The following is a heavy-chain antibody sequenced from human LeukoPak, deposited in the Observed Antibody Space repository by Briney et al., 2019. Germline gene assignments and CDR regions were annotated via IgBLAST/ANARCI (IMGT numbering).Heavy chain of an antibody. V-gene: IGHV1-2*02. CDR1: DYTFTGYY. D-gene: IGHD7-27*01. CDR2: INPNSGGK. Sequence: ASVNVSCKASDYTFTGYYMHWVRQAPGQGLEWMGWINPNSGGKNYAQKFQGSVTMTRDTSISTAYMELSRLRSDDTAVYYCARERDEEALGAFDIWGQGTMVTVSS. J-gene: IGHJ3*02. CDR3: ARERDEEALGAFDI.